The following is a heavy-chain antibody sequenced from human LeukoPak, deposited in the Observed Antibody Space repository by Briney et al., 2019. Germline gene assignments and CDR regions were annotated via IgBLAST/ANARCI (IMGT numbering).Heavy chain of an antibody. CDR2: INPNSGGT. J-gene: IGHJ4*02. D-gene: IGHD2-2*01. CDR1: GYTFTGYY. Sequence: ASVKVSCKASGYTFTGYYMHWVRQAPGQGLEWMGWINPNSGGTNYAQKFQGRVTMTRDTSISTAYMELSRLRSDDTAVYYCARDRGGLGYCSSTSCYPEGYWGQGTLVTVSS. V-gene: IGHV1-2*02. CDR3: ARDRGGLGYCSSTSCYPEGY.